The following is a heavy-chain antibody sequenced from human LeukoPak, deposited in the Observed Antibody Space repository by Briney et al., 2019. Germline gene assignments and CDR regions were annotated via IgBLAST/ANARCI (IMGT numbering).Heavy chain of an antibody. V-gene: IGHV3-30*18. Sequence: GGSLRLSCAASEFTFSSYGMHWVRQAPGKGLEWVAVISYDGSNKYYADSVKGRFTISRDNSKNTLYLQMNSLRAEDTAVYYCAKDQGVSGSYGIDYWGQGTLVTVSS. CDR3: AKDQGVSGSYGIDY. D-gene: IGHD1-26*01. J-gene: IGHJ4*02. CDR1: EFTFSSYG. CDR2: ISYDGSNK.